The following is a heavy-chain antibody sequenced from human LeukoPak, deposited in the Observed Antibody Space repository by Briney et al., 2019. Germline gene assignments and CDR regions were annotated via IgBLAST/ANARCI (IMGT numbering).Heavy chain of an antibody. J-gene: IGHJ6*03. Sequence: PGGSLRLSCAASGFTFSSYGMHWVRQAPGKGLEWVAFIRYDGSNKYYADSVKGRFTISRDNSKNTLYLQMNSLRAEDTAVYYCAKDKPPGHLEWLPTYMDVWGKGTTVTVSS. V-gene: IGHV3-30*02. CDR1: GFTFSSYG. CDR3: AKDKPPGHLEWLPTYMDV. D-gene: IGHD3-3*01. CDR2: IRYDGSNK.